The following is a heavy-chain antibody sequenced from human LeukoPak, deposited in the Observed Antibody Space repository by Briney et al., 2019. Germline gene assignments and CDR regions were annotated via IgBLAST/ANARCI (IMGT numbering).Heavy chain of an antibody. Sequence: GGSLRLSCAASGFTFSNYWMHWVRQAPGKGLVWVSRINSDGSSTSYADSVKGRFTISRDNAKNTLYLQMNSLRAEDTAVYYCVPNMYMVRGRSPFDYWGQGTLVTVSS. J-gene: IGHJ4*02. CDR3: VPNMYMVRGRSPFDY. V-gene: IGHV3-74*01. CDR2: INSDGSST. CDR1: GFTFSNYW. D-gene: IGHD3-10*01.